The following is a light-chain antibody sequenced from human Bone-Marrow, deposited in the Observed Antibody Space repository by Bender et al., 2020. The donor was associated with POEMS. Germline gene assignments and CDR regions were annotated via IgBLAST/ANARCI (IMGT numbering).Light chain of an antibody. V-gene: IGLV2-23*01. Sequence: QSALTQPASVSGSPGQSITISCTGSPSDVGAYNLVSWYQQQPGKAPRLILYEDIKRPSGVSDRFSGSKSGNTASLTISGLQAEDDADYICCSFAGSYTVVFGGGTKVTVL. CDR2: EDI. CDR3: CSFAGSYTVV. CDR1: PSDVGAYNL. J-gene: IGLJ2*01.